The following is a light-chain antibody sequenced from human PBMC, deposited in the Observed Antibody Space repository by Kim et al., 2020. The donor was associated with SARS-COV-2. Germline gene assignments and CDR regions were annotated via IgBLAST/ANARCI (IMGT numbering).Light chain of an antibody. J-gene: IGLJ3*02. CDR3: TSYASGNNFV. V-gene: IGLV2-8*01. CDR1: SSEIGGDNE. Sequence: GQSVTNSCTGTSSEIGGDNEGSWYKHHPGTAPKLILHEVTKRPSGGPAGFSGSKSGNTASLTVSGLQAEDEADYYCTSYASGNNFVFGGGTQLTVL. CDR2: EVT.